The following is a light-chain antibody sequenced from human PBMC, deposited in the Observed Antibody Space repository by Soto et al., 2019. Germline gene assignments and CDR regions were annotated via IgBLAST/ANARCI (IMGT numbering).Light chain of an antibody. Sequence: EVVLTPSPATLSLSLGEVSTLSCRASQSVDRDLAWYRQRPGQPPSLLIHGASTRATGVPARFSGSGSETEFALVITSLQSEDFAVYFCHQYNQWPRTFGQGTKVDIK. CDR2: GAS. CDR1: QSVDRD. V-gene: IGKV3-15*01. CDR3: HQYNQWPRT. J-gene: IGKJ1*01.